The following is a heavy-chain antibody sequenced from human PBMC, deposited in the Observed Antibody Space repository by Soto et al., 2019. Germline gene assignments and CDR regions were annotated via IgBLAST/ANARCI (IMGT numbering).Heavy chain of an antibody. Sequence: SVKVSCKASGGTFSSYAISWVRQAPGQGLEWMGGIIPIFGTANYAQKFQGRVTITADESTSTAYMELSSLRSEDTAVYYCARGGQAYYYDSSGYFDYCGQGPLVTVSS. V-gene: IGHV1-69*13. J-gene: IGHJ4*02. D-gene: IGHD3-22*01. CDR2: IIPIFGTA. CDR3: ARGGQAYYYDSSGYFDY. CDR1: GGTFSSYA.